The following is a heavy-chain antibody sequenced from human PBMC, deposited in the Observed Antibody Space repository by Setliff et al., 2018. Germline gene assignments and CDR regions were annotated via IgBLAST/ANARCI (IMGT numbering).Heavy chain of an antibody. CDR1: GGSIAGSTYY. D-gene: IGHD1-1*01. CDR2: IYYSGNT. Sequence: SETLSLTCNVSGGSIAGSTYYWGWIRQPPGKGLEWIGRIYYSGNTSYNSSLRSRVTISVDTSKNQFSLKLSSVTAADTAVYYCARTGTYRYFDYWGQGTRVTVSS. J-gene: IGHJ4*02. V-gene: IGHV4-39*01. CDR3: ARTGTYRYFDY.